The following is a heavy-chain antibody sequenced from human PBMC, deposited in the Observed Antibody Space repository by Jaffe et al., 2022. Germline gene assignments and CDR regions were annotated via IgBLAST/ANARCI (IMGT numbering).Heavy chain of an antibody. Sequence: EVQLVESGGGLVQPGGSLRLSCAASGFSFSYSWMIWVRQTPGMELQWVANINQPGDQAYHVDSVRGRFTMSRDNAKNSLYLQMNNLRVEDTAVYYCARGLGKGSVDYWGQGILVTVSS. J-gene: IGHJ4*02. CDR2: INQPGDQA. CDR3: ARGLGKGSVDY. CDR1: GFSFSYSW. V-gene: IGHV3-7*01. D-gene: IGHD1-26*01.